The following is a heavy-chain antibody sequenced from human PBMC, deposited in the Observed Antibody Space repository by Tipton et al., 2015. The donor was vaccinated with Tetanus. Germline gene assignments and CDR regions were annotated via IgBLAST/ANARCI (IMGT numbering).Heavy chain of an antibody. V-gene: IGHV4-30-2*01. CDR1: GGLITTGGYS. Sequence: TLSLTCAVSGGLITTGGYSWGWIRQTPGQGLEWIGYIYQTESTYYDPSLRSRLTFSIIRSKNQFSLKLTSVTAADTAVYYCVRGRGLGAYSYRFEYWGRGTHVTVSS. CDR2: IYQTEST. J-gene: IGHJ4*02. CDR3: VRGRGLGAYSYRFEY. D-gene: IGHD5-18*01.